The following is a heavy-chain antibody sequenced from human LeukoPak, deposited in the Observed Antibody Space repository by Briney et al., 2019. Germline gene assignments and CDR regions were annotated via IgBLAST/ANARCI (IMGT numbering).Heavy chain of an antibody. CDR3: AREVDAAAAYNWFDP. J-gene: IGHJ5*02. CDR1: GGSISSSSYY. V-gene: IGHV4-39*07. Sequence: SETLSLTCTVSGGSISSSSYYWGWIRQPPGKGLEWIGSIYYSGSTYYNPSLKRRVTISVDTSKNQFSLKLSSVTAADTAVYYCAREVDAAAAYNWFDPWGQGTLVTVSS. CDR2: IYYSGST. D-gene: IGHD2-2*01.